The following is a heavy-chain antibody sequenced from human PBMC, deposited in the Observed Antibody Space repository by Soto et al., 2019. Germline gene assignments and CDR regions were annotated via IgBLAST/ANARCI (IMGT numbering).Heavy chain of an antibody. CDR3: ARGYCTASICDPWFDP. CDR2: IYPGDSDA. J-gene: IGHJ5*02. D-gene: IGHD2-8*02. CDR1: GYTFTTFW. Sequence: GESLKISCTGFGYTFTTFWIGWVRQMPGEGLEWIGIIYPGDSDARYSPSFQGQVTMSVDKSITTAYLQWSSLKASDSAMYYCARGYCTASICDPWFDPWGQGTXVTVSS. V-gene: IGHV5-51*01.